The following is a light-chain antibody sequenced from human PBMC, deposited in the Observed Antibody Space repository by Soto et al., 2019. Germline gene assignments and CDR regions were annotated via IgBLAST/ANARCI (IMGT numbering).Light chain of an antibody. CDR2: GAS. Sequence: EIVLTQSPGTLSLSPGERATLSCRASQSVSSSYLAWYQQKPGQAPRLLIYGASSRATGIPDRFSGSGSGTHFTLTISRLEPEDFAAYYCQQYGRSPFTFGPGTKVDIK. V-gene: IGKV3-20*01. CDR3: QQYGRSPFT. CDR1: QSVSSSY. J-gene: IGKJ3*01.